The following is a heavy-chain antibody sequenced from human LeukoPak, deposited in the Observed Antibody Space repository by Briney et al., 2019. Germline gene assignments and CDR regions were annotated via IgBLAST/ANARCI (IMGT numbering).Heavy chain of an antibody. V-gene: IGHV3-33*08. CDR2: IWYDGSNK. J-gene: IGHJ4*02. D-gene: IGHD3-22*01. CDR1: GCTFSSYG. CDR3: ARDADRGRPSDY. Sequence: GGSLRLSCAASGCTFSSYGMHWVRQAPGKGLEWVAVIWYDGSNKYYADSVKGRFTISRDNSKNTLYLQMNSLRAEDTAVYYCARDADRGRPSDYWGQGTLVTVSS.